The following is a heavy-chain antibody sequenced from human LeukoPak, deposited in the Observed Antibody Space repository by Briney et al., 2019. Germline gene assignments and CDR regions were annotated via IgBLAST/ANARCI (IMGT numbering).Heavy chain of an antibody. J-gene: IGHJ3*02. V-gene: IGHV4-31*03. CDR2: IYYSGST. Sequence: SQTLSLTCTVSGGSISSGGYYWSWIRQHPGMGLEWIGYIYYSGSTYYNPSLKSRVTISVDTSKNQFSLKLSSVTAADTAVYYCARTYTIFGVVIIRDAFDIWGQGTMVTVSS. D-gene: IGHD3-3*01. CDR1: GGSISSGGYY. CDR3: ARTYTIFGVVIIRDAFDI.